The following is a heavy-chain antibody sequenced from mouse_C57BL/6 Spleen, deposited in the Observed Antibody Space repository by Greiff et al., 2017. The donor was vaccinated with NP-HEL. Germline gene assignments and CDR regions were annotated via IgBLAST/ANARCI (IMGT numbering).Heavy chain of an antibody. CDR2: IYPGDGDT. CDR1: GYAFSSSW. J-gene: IGHJ4*01. CDR3: ARWNITTVVGDYAMDY. Sequence: QVQLKQSGPELVKPGASVKISCKASGYAFSSSWMNWVKQRPGKGLEWIGRIYPGDGDTNYNGKFKGKATLTADKSSSTAYMQLSSLTSEDSAVYFCARWNITTVVGDYAMDYWGQGTSVTVSS. D-gene: IGHD1-1*01. V-gene: IGHV1-82*01.